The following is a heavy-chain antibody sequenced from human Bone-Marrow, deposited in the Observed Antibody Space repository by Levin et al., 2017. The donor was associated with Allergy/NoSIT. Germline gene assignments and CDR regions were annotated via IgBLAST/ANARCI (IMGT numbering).Heavy chain of an antibody. Sequence: QAGGSLRLSCTASGFPFSSHGIHWVRQAPGKGLEWVAATSYDGRDKYYQVSVKGRFTISRDNSKNALYLQMNSLTPDDAALYYCARDGASAGMDWYFDLWGRGTLVTVSS. CDR2: TSYDGRDK. CDR1: GFPFSSHG. J-gene: IGHJ2*01. V-gene: IGHV3-30*03. CDR3: ARDGASAGMDWYFDL. D-gene: IGHD6-13*01.